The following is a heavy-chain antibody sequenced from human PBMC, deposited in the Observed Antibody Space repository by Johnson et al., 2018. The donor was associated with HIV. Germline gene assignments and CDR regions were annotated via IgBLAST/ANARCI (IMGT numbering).Heavy chain of an antibody. CDR3: ARDPGLYYDIWVSAFDI. V-gene: IGHV3-48*04. CDR2: ISSSGTNI. CDR1: GLSFSNFG. J-gene: IGHJ3*02. D-gene: IGHD3/OR15-3a*01. Sequence: VQLVESGGGLVQPGKSLTLSCVVSGLSFSNFGIHWVRQTPGKGLEWVSYISSSGTNIYYADSVKGRFSISRDNAKSSLYLQMNSLRAEDTAVYYCARDPGLYYDIWVSAFDIWGQGTMVTVSS.